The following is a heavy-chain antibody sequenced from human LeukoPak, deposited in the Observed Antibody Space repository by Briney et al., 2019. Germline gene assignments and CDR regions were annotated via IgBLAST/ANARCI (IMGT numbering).Heavy chain of an antibody. V-gene: IGHV3-23*01. CDR1: GFTFSSYA. Sequence: QTGGSLRLSCAASGFTFSSYAMSWVRQAPGKGLEWVSGISSSGGKTYYAASVKGRFTISRDNSKNTLSLQMNSLRAEDTAVYYCARITVGGTRAFDSWGQGSLVTVSP. D-gene: IGHD6-13*01. J-gene: IGHJ4*02. CDR3: ARITVGGTRAFDS. CDR2: ISSSGGKT.